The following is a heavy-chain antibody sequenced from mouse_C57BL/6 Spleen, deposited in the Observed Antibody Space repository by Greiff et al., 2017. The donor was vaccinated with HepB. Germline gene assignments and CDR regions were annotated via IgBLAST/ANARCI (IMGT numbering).Heavy chain of an antibody. V-gene: IGHV1-52*01. CDR3: ARAPRRGSSYGYYAMDY. D-gene: IGHD1-1*01. CDR2: IDPSDSET. J-gene: IGHJ4*01. Sequence: QVQLQQPGAELVRPGSSVKLSCKASGYTFTSYWMHWVKQRPIQGLEWIGNIDPSDSETHYNQKFKDKATLTVDKSSSTAYMQLSSLTSEDSAVYYCARAPRRGSSYGYYAMDYWGQGTSVTVSS. CDR1: GYTFTSYW.